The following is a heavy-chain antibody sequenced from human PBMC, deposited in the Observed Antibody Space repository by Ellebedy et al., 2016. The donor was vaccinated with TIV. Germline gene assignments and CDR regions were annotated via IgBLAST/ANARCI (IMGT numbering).Heavy chain of an antibody. J-gene: IGHJ6*02. V-gene: IGHV3-23*01. CDR1: GFALSNYA. CDR2: IGDSGHNT. Sequence: GGSLRLSXAASGFALSNYAINWVRQAPGKGLEWVSGIGDSGHNTYYVNSVKGRFTISRDNSKNTVSLQMNSLRAEDTAVYYCARSRGSSVIDYNYCGMDVWGQGTSVTVSS. CDR3: ARSRGSSVIDYNYCGMDV. D-gene: IGHD2-21*01.